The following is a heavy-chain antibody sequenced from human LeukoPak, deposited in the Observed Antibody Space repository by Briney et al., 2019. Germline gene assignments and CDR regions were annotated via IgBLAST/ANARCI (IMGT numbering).Heavy chain of an antibody. CDR1: GDSVSSNTAA. D-gene: IGHD3-16*01. Sequence: SQTLSLTCAISGDSVSSNTAAWNWIRQSPSRGLEWLGRTYYRSTWLYDYALSLKSRININPDTSKNQFSLHLNSVTPEDTAVYYCVRDGEGGLDYFDYWGRGTLVTVSS. J-gene: IGHJ4*02. CDR3: VRDGEGGLDYFDY. CDR2: TYYRSTWLY. V-gene: IGHV6-1*01.